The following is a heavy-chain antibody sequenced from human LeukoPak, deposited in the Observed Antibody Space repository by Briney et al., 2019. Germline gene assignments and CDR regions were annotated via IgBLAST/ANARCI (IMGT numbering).Heavy chain of an antibody. CDR1: GGSISSSSYY. CDR3: ARHGALPVVTPSAFDY. V-gene: IGHV4-39*01. J-gene: IGHJ4*02. CDR2: IYYSGST. Sequence: SETLSLTCTVSGGSISSSSYYWGWLRQPPGRGLEWLGSIYYSGSTYYNPSLKSRVTISVDTSKNQFSLKLSSVTAADTAVYYCARHGALPVVTPSAFDYWGQGTLVTVSS. D-gene: IGHD4-23*01.